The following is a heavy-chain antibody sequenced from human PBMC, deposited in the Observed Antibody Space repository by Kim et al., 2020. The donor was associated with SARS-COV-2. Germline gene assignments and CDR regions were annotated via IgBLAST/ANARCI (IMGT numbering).Heavy chain of an antibody. D-gene: IGHD3-3*01. CDR3: ARAQGRTIFGVVIIVNAFDI. V-gene: IGHV4-31*03. Sequence: LSLTCTVSGGSISSGGYYWSWIRQHPGKGLEWFGYTYYSGSTYYNPSLKRRVTISVDTSKNQFSLKLSSVTAADTAVYYCARAQGRTIFGVVIIVNAFDIWGQGTMVTVSS. CDR1: GGSISSGGYY. CDR2: TYYSGST. J-gene: IGHJ3*02.